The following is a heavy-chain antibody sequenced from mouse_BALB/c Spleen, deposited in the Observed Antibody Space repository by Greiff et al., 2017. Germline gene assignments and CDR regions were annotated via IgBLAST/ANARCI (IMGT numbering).Heavy chain of an antibody. CDR2: ISSGGSYT. CDR1: GFTFSSYT. D-gene: IGHD2-4*01. V-gene: IGHV5-6-4*01. J-gene: IGHJ3*01. CDR3: TRDMITTGTWFAY. Sequence: DVMLVESGGGLVKPGGSLKLSCAASGFTFSSYTMSWVRQTPEKRLEWVATISSGGSYTYYPDSVKGRFTISRDNAKNTLYLQMSSLKSEDTAMYYCTRDMITTGTWFAYWGQGTLVTVSA.